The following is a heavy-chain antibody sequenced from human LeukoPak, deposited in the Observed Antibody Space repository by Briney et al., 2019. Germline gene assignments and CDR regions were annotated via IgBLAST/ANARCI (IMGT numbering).Heavy chain of an antibody. Sequence: SETLSLTCTVSGGSISSRSYCWGWIRQSPGKGLEWIGSIYYSGLTYYNPSFESRVTMSVDTSKSQFSLKLSSMTAADTAVYYCARTQYSDGSGCYYVLWFDPWGQGTLVTVSS. CDR3: ARTQYSDGSGCYYVLWFDP. D-gene: IGHD3-22*01. CDR2: IYYSGLT. CDR1: GGSISSRSYC. V-gene: IGHV4-39*01. J-gene: IGHJ5*02.